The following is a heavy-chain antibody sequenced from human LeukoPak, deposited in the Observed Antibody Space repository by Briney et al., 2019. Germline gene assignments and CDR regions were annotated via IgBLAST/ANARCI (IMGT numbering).Heavy chain of an antibody. Sequence: ASVKVSCKASGYTFTSYYMHWVRQAPGQGLEWMGWINPNSGGTNYAQKFQGRVTMTRDTSISTAYMELSRLRSDDTAVYYCARAPPTMIVVVTPAGLDYWGQGTLVTVSS. CDR3: ARAPPTMIVVVTPAGLDY. D-gene: IGHD3-22*01. V-gene: IGHV1-2*02. CDR1: GYTFTSYY. CDR2: INPNSGGT. J-gene: IGHJ4*02.